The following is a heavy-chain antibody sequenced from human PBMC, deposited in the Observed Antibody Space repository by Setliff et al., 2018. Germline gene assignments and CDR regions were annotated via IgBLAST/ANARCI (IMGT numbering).Heavy chain of an antibody. Sequence: GGSLRLSCAASGFSISDHYMDWVRQAPGKGLEWVANIKQDGSEKYYVDSVKGRFTISRDNSKNTLYLQMNSLRAEDTAVYYCAKNTAMGFDYWGQGTLVTVS. J-gene: IGHJ4*02. V-gene: IGHV3-7*01. CDR2: IKQDGSEK. CDR1: GFSISDHY. D-gene: IGHD5-18*01. CDR3: AKNTAMGFDY.